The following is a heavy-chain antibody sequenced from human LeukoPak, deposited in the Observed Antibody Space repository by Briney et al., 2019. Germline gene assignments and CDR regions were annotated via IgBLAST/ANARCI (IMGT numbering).Heavy chain of an antibody. J-gene: IGHJ3*02. CDR1: GGSISSYY. CDR2: INYSGST. Sequence: SETLSLTCSVSGGSISSYYWNWIRQPPGKGLEWIGYINYSGSTNHNPSLKRRVAMSVETSKNQFSLKLSSVTAADTAVYYCARDARGRFGELLSFDIWGQGTMVTVSS. CDR3: ARDARGRFGELLSFDI. D-gene: IGHD3-10*01. V-gene: IGHV4-59*12.